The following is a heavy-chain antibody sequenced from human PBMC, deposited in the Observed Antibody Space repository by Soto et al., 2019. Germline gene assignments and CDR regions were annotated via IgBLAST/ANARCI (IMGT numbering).Heavy chain of an antibody. J-gene: IGHJ6*02. CDR3: ARQQQQAGTYYYYGMDV. CDR1: GYTFTSYG. CDR2: ISAYNGNT. V-gene: IGHV1-18*01. Sequence: QVQLVQSGAEVKKPGASVKVSCKASGYTFTSYGISWVRQAPGQGLEWMGWISAYNGNTNYAQKIQGRVTMTTDTSTSTAYMELRSLRSDDTAVYYCARQQQQAGTYYYYGMDVWGQGTTVTVSS. D-gene: IGHD6-19*01.